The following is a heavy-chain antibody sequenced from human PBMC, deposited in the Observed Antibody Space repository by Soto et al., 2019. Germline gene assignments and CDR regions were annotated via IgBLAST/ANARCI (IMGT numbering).Heavy chain of an antibody. J-gene: IGHJ4*01. Sequence: PSETLSLTCAVSGGSSSGYFWSWIRQSPGKGLAWIGEINDSGSAKYTPSLKSRVTISLDTSKNQFSLTLRSVTAADTAVYYCARARVAYFFDYWGHGTLVTVSS. D-gene: IGHD3-3*01. CDR2: INDSGSA. CDR1: GGSSSGYF. CDR3: ARARVAYFFDY. V-gene: IGHV4-34*01.